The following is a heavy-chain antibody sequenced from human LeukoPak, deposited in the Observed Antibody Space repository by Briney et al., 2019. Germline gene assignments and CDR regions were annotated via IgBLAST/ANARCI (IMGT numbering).Heavy chain of an antibody. CDR3: ARHVGPGYSYGFDN. CDR1: GGSISRHY. V-gene: IGHV4-59*08. J-gene: IGHJ4*02. D-gene: IGHD5-18*01. Sequence: PSETLSLTCTVSGGSISRHYWSWIRQAPGKRLEWIGYISYSGGTSYNPSLKSRVTISVDTSKNQFSLKLSSVTAADTAVFYCARHVGPGYSYGFDNWGQGTLVTVSS. CDR2: ISYSGGT.